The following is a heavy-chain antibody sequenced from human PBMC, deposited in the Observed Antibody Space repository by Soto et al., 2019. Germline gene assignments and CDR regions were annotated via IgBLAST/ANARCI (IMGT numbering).Heavy chain of an antibody. J-gene: IGHJ4*02. CDR2: FSLSGTT. V-gene: IGHV4-4*07. CDR1: GASITGTSY. D-gene: IGHD2-8*02. CDR3: ARGMTPPGAPAWYYFDF. Sequence: SETLSLTCTVSGASITGTSYWSWIRQPAGKGLEWIGRFSLSGTTNYNPSLRSRVTMSADVSKNQFSLRLTSETAADTALYYCARGMTPPGAPAWYYFDFWGQGTLVTVSS.